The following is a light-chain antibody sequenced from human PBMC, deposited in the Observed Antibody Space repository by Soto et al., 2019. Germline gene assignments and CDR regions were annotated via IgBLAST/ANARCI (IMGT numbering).Light chain of an antibody. J-gene: IGLJ2*01. Sequence: VVTQPPSVSVAPGQTARITCGGNNIGSESVHWYQQKPGQAPVVVVYDDRDRPSGIPERFSGSNSGNTATLTISRVEAGDEADYYCQVWDRSIDQVIFGGGTQLTVL. CDR3: QVWDRSIDQVI. V-gene: IGLV3-21*02. CDR1: NIGSES. CDR2: DDR.